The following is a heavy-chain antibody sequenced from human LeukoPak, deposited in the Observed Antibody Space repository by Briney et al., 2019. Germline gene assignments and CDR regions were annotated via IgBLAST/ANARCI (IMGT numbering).Heavy chain of an antibody. D-gene: IGHD3-22*01. J-gene: IGHJ3*02. CDR3: ARDEPDYYDSSGSPGAFDI. CDR1: GFTFDHYA. CDR2: IYSGGST. Sequence: PGGSLRLSCAASGFTFDHYAMSWVRQAPGKGLEWVSVIYSGGSTYYADSVKGRFTISRDNSKNTLYLQMNSLRAEDTAVYYCARDEPDYYDSSGSPGAFDIWGQGTMVTVSS. V-gene: IGHV3-66*01.